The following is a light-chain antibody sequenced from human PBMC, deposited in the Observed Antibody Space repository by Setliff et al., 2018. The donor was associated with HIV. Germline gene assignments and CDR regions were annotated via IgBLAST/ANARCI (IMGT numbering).Light chain of an antibody. CDR2: EVS. J-gene: IGLJ1*01. V-gene: IGLV2-14*01. Sequence: QSVLAQSASVSGSPGQSITISCTGTSSDVNGYNYVSWYQQHPGKAPKLMIYEVSNRPSGVSNRFSGSKSGNTASLTISGLQAEAEADYYCSSSTSSSTPYVFGTGTKVTVL. CDR1: SSDVNGYNY. CDR3: SSSTSSSTPYV.